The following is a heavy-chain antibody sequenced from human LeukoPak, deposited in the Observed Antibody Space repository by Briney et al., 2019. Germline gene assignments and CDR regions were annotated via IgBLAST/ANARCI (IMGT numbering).Heavy chain of an antibody. CDR2: IYYSGST. D-gene: IGHD3-22*01. CDR1: GGSISSGGYY. V-gene: IGHV4-31*03. J-gene: IGHJ5*02. Sequence: PSQTLSLTCTVSGGSISSGGYYWSWIRQHPGKGLEWIGYIYYSGSTYYNPSLKSRVTISVDTSKNQFSLKLCSVTAADTAVYYCARVGDSSGYYYVWFDPWGQGTLVTVSS. CDR3: ARVGDSSGYYYVWFDP.